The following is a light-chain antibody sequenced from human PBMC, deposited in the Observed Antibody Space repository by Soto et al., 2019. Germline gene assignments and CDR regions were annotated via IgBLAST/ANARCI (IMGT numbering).Light chain of an antibody. CDR2: AGS. V-gene: IGKV1-39*01. J-gene: IGKJ1*01. CDR3: QQSYNPPWT. CDR1: QRICRN. Sequence: DIQMTQSPSSLSASVGDRVTISCRSSQRICRNLNWYLQKPGKAPKLLVYAGSHLQSGVPSRFSGGGSGTAFTLIISSLQPEDSATYYCQQSYNPPWTFGLGTNVDIK.